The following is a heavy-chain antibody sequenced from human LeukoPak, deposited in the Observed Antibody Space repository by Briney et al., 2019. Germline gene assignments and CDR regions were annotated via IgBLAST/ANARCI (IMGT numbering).Heavy chain of an antibody. Sequence: SVKVSCKVSGDTFRSNAVRWVRQGPREGLEWMVGIIPIFGITNYAQKFQGRITVTADKSTSTAYMELSSLRSEDTAVYYCARGITSGPYYYYYMDVWAKGTTVTVSS. J-gene: IGHJ6*03. CDR3: ARGITSGPYYYYYMDV. D-gene: IGHD3-3*01. V-gene: IGHV1-69*10. CDR2: IIPIFGIT. CDR1: GDTFRSNA.